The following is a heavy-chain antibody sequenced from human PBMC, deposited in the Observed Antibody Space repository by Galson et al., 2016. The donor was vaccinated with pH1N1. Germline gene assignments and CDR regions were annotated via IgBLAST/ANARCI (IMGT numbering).Heavy chain of an antibody. Sequence: SLRLSCAASGFTFTNYWMLWVRQAPGKGLEWVANINQDGTKIYHVDSVKGRFTISRDNAKNSLYLQMSSLRAEDTGVYYCVRGMHVWGQGTTVTVSS. V-gene: IGHV3-7*01. J-gene: IGHJ6*02. CDR1: GFTFTNYW. CDR3: VRGMHV. CDR2: INQDGTKI.